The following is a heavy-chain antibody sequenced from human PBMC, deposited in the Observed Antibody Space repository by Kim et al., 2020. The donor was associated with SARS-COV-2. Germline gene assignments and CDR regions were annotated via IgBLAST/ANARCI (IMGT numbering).Heavy chain of an antibody. D-gene: IGHD6-13*01. V-gene: IGHV4-34*01. Sequence: SETLSLTCAVYGGSFSGYYWSWIRQPPGKGLEWIGEINHSGSTNYNPSLKSRVTISVDTSKNQFSLKLSSVTAADTAVYYCARGPGYSSSWYRARNWFDPWGQGTLVTVSS. CDR1: GGSFSGYY. CDR3: ARGPGYSSSWYRARNWFDP. J-gene: IGHJ5*02. CDR2: INHSGST.